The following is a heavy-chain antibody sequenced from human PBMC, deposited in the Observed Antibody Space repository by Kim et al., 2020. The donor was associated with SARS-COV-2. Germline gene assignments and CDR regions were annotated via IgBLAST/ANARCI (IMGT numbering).Heavy chain of an antibody. Sequence: SETLSLTCTVSGGSISSGGYYWSWIRQHPGKGLEWIGYIYYSGSTYYNPSLKSRVTISVDTSKNQFSLKLSSVTAADTAVYYCARERFGEPVEYYYYYMDVWGKGTTVTVSS. CDR3: ARERFGEPVEYYYYYMDV. CDR2: IYYSGST. D-gene: IGHD3-10*01. J-gene: IGHJ6*03. CDR1: GGSISSGGYY. V-gene: IGHV4-31*03.